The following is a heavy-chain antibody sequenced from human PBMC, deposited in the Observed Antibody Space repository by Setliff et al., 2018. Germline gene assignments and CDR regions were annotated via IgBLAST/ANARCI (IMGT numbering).Heavy chain of an antibody. D-gene: IGHD2-8*01. Sequence: SATLSLTCTVSGDSIINYYRSWIRQPPGKGLEWIGDIYSSGNTNYNPSLKSRVTISVDTSKNQFSLNLTSVTAADTAVYYCAREGFYCTNGGCYRPFDYWGQGTLVTVSS. V-gene: IGHV4-4*08. CDR2: IYSSGNT. J-gene: IGHJ4*02. CDR3: AREGFYCTNGGCYRPFDY. CDR1: GDSIINYY.